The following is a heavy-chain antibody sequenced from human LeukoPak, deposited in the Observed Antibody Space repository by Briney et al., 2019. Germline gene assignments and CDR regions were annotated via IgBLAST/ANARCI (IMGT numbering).Heavy chain of an antibody. CDR3: ARVKAIRVDYYFDY. CDR1: GASISSYY. V-gene: IGHV4-4*07. J-gene: IGHJ4*02. D-gene: IGHD2-2*01. CDR2: IYTSGTT. Sequence: SETLSLTCTVSGASISSYYWSWIRQAAGKGLEYIGRIYTSGTTNYNPSLKSRVIMSVDTFKNQFSLKLSSVTAADTAVYYCARVKAIRVDYYFDYWGQGTLVTVSS.